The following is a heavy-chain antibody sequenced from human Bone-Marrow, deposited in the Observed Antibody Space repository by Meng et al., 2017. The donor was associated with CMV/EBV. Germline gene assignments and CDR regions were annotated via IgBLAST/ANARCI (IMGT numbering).Heavy chain of an antibody. CDR2: IRYDGSNK. CDR3: ARDNRGSLHP. J-gene: IGHJ5*02. Sequence: GESLKISCAASGFTFSSYGMHWVRQAPGKGLEWVAFIRYDGSNKYYADSVKGRFTISRENAKNSLYLQMNSLRAGDTAVYYCARDNRGSLHPWGQGTLVTGSS. V-gene: IGHV3-30*02. D-gene: IGHD1-26*01. CDR1: GFTFSSYG.